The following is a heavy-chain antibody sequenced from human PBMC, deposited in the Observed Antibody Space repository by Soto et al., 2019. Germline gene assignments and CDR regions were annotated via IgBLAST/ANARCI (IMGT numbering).Heavy chain of an antibody. CDR1: GFTFSSYA. D-gene: IGHD1-1*01. Sequence: VQLVESGGGVVQPGRSLRLSCAASGFTFSSYAMHWVRQAPGKGLEWVSYISSSSSTIYNADSVKGRFTISRDNAKNSVYLQMNSLRDEDTAVYYCARRGGIYGMDVWGQGTTVTVSS. V-gene: IGHV3-48*02. CDR3: ARRGGIYGMDV. J-gene: IGHJ6*02. CDR2: ISSSSSTI.